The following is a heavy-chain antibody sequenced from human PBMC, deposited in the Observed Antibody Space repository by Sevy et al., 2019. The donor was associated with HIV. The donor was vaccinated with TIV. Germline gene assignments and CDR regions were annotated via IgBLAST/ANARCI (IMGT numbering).Heavy chain of an antibody. V-gene: IGHV4-59*01. CDR3: ARSVAANYMDV. J-gene: IGHJ6*03. CDR2: IHHSGNS. CDR1: VVSISSDY. D-gene: IGHD1-26*01. Sequence: SETLSLTCRVSVVSISSDYSSWIRQPPGKEPEWIGYIHHSGNSNYKTSLKSRVTMSVDTSKNQFSLNLRSVSAADTAVYYCARSVAANYMDVWGKGTTVTVSS.